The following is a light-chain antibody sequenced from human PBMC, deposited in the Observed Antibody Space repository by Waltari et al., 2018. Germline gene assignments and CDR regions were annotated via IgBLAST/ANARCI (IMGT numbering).Light chain of an antibody. CDR3: LLFYSGAEV. CDR2: DTS. V-gene: IGLV7-46*01. CDR1: PGAVTSSHY. Sequence: QAVVTQEPSLTVSPGGPVTLTCGSSPGAVTSSHYPYWFQQKPGQAPRTLIYDTSNKHSWTPARFSGSLLGGKAALTLSGAQPEDEAEYYCLLFYSGAEVFGGGTQLTVL. J-gene: IGLJ2*01.